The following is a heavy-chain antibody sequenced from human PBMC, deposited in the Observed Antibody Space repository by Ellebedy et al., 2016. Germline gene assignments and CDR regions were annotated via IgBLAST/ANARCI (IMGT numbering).Heavy chain of an antibody. CDR2: IYQDGSVQ. CDR3: ARRGSYGDYAVQVNSWFDR. V-gene: IGHV3-7*01. CDR1: GFSFRSYW. J-gene: IGHJ5*02. D-gene: IGHD4-17*01. Sequence: GESLKISCAASGFSFRSYWMSWVRQAPGKGLEWVANIYQDGSVQYYLDSVKGRFTISRDNAINSLFLQMNSLRAGDTAVYYGARRGSYGDYAVQVNSWFDRWGRGTLVTVSS.